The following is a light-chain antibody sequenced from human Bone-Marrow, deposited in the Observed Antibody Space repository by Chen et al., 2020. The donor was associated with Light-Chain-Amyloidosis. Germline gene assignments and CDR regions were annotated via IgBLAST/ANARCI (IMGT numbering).Light chain of an antibody. J-gene: IGKJ4*01. CDR2: GSS. CDR3: QQYGTSPLT. CDR1: QTISSNY. V-gene: IGKV3-20*01. Sequence: EIVLTQSPGTLSLSPGEGANLSCRASQTISSNYLTWYQQKFGQAPRLLIYGSSSRATGIPDRSTGSGSGKDFTLTINRLAPEDFARYYCQQYGTSPLTFGGGTKVEIK.